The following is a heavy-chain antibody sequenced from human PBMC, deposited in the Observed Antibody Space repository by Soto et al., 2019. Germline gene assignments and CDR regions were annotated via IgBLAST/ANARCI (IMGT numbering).Heavy chain of an antibody. D-gene: IGHD5-12*01. CDR3: ARDSVVATSFDY. Sequence: ASVKVSCKASGYTFTSYYMHWVRQAPGQGLEWMGVINPSGGSTSYAQKFQGRVTMTRDTSTSTVYMELSSLRSEDTAVYYCARDSVVATSFDYWGQGTLVTVSS. V-gene: IGHV1-46*03. CDR2: INPSGGST. J-gene: IGHJ4*02. CDR1: GYTFTSYY.